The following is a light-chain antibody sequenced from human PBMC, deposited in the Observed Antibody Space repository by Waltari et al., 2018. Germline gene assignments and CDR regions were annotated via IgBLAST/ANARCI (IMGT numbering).Light chain of an antibody. CDR2: NTY. V-gene: IGLV7-43*01. CDR3: LLYYGGTWV. Sequence: QTVVTQEPSLTVSPGGTVTLTCASSPGAVTIGYYPNWFQQKPGQAPRALIYNTYNKHSWTPVRFSGSLLGGKAALTLSGVQPEDEAEYYCLLYYGGTWVFGGGTKLTVL. J-gene: IGLJ3*02. CDR1: PGAVTIGYY.